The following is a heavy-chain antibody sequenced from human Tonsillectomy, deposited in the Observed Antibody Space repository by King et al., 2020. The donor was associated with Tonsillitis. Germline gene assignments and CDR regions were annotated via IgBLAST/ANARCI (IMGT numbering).Heavy chain of an antibody. V-gene: IGHV3-30*18. CDR1: GFMFSNNG. D-gene: IGHD3-16*01. Sequence: VQLVESGGGVVQPGRSLRLSCAASGFMFSNNGMHWVRQAPGKGLEWVALIAYDASYENYADSVKGRFTISRDNSKNTLYLEMNSLRVKDTAVYYCAKDGIGLSDWYLDLWGRGTLVTVSS. CDR2: IAYDASYE. J-gene: IGHJ2*01. CDR3: AKDGIGLSDWYLDL.